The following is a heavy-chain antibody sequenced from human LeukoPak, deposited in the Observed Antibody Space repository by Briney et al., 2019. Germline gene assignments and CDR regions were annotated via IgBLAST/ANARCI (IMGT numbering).Heavy chain of an antibody. J-gene: IGHJ4*02. CDR2: ISYDGSNE. D-gene: IGHD4-23*01. CDR3: ARSGSGGNSRFDY. V-gene: IGHV3-30*04. Sequence: GGSLRLSCAASGFTFSSYAMHWVRQAPGKGLEWVALISYDGSNEYYADSVKGRFTISRDNSKNTLSLQMSSLRTEDTAVYYCARSGSGGNSRFDYWGQGTLVTVSS. CDR1: GFTFSSYA.